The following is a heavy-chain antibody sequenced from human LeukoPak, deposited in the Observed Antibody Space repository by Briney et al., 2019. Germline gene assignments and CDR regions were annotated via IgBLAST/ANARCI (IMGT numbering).Heavy chain of an antibody. CDR2: TYYRSKLYN. J-gene: IGHJ6*04. D-gene: IGHD6-13*01. CDR3: ARDYVAAASYYYYGMDG. V-gene: IGHV6-1*01. CDR1: GDSLSSNSAA. Sequence: PSQTLSLTCAISGDSLSSNSAAWNWIRQSPTRGLDWLERTYYRSKLYNDYAVPVKNRLTLNPDTSKNQFSLQLNSVIPENTAVYYCARDYVAAASYYYYGMDGWGKGTTGTVSS.